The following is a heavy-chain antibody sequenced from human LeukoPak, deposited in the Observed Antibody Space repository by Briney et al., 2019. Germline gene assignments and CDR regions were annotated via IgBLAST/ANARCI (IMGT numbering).Heavy chain of an antibody. CDR1: GFSFSSFA. V-gene: IGHV3-30*04. CDR3: ARDRGPTIAVPYYFDF. D-gene: IGHD6-19*01. CDR2: ISSDGGNI. Sequence: PGGSLRLSCAASGFSFSSFAFLWVRQAPGKGLEGVAVISSDGGNIYYADSVTGRTLISRDNSKNTLYLLFYSLKPEDTAVYYCARDRGPTIAVPYYFDFWGQGTVVTVSS. J-gene: IGHJ4*02.